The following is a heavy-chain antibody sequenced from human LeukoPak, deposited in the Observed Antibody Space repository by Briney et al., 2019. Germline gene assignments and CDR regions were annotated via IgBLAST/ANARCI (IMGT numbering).Heavy chain of an antibody. J-gene: IGHJ4*02. CDR2: INHSGST. V-gene: IGHV4-34*01. Sequence: PSETLSLTCAVYGGSFSGYYWSWIRQPPGKGLEWIGEINHSGSTNYNPSLKSRVTISVDTSKNQLSMKLSSVTAADTAVYYCARGHGTGYFDYWGQGTLVTVSS. CDR1: GGSFSGYY. CDR3: ARGHGTGYFDY. D-gene: IGHD3-10*01.